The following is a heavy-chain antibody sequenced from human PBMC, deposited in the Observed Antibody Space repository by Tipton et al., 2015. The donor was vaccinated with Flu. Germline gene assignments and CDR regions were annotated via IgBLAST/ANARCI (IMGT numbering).Heavy chain of an antibody. D-gene: IGHD2-15*01. CDR1: GASMKDYY. CDR2: IYYTGST. CDR3: ARVIRGGFDP. Sequence: GLVKPSETLSVTCSVSGASMKDYYWIWIRQPPGKGLECIGNIYYTGSTDYSPSLKSRVTISIDTAKNQFSLRLSSVTAADTAVYYCARVIRGGFDPWGQGSLVTVSA. J-gene: IGHJ5*02. V-gene: IGHV4-59*01.